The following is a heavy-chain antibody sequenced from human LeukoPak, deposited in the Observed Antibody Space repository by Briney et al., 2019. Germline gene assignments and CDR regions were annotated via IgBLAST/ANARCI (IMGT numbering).Heavy chain of an antibody. CDR2: IKQDGSEK. V-gene: IGHV3-7*01. Sequence: EGSLRLSCAASGFTFSSYWMSWVRQAPGKGLEWVANIKQDGSEKYYVDSVKGRFTISRDNAKNSLYLQMNSLRAEDTAVYYCAREVYSYGYGVFDYWGQGTLVTVSS. J-gene: IGHJ4*02. CDR1: GFTFSSYW. CDR3: AREVYSYGYGVFDY. D-gene: IGHD5-18*01.